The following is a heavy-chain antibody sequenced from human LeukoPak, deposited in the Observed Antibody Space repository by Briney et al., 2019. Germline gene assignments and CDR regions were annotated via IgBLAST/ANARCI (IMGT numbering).Heavy chain of an antibody. V-gene: IGHV3-48*01. CDR1: GFTFSTHS. J-gene: IGHJ4*02. CDR2: ISSSSSTI. Sequence: GGSLRLSCAASGFTFSTHSMVWVRQAPGKGLECVSYISSSSSTIYYADSVKGRFTISRDNAENSVYLQMNSLRAEDTAVYYCARDVPYTMVRGVIPGDYWGQGTLVTVSS. D-gene: IGHD3-10*01. CDR3: ARDVPYTMVRGVIPGDY.